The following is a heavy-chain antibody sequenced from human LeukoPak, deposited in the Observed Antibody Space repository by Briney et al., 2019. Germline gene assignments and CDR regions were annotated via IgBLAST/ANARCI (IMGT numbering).Heavy chain of an antibody. CDR1: GFTFSDYY. J-gene: IGHJ4*02. Sequence: GGSLRLSCAASGFTFSDYYMSWIRQAPGKGLEWVSYISDSSSYTDSADSVKGRFTISRDNSKNSLYLQMNSLRAEDTAVYYCARRYTGYGILDYWGQGTLVTVSS. D-gene: IGHD5-12*01. CDR3: ARRYTGYGILDY. V-gene: IGHV3-11*03. CDR2: ISDSSSYT.